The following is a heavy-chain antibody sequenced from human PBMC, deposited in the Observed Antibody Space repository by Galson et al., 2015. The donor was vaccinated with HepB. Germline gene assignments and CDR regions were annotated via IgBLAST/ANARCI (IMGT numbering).Heavy chain of an antibody. CDR1: GFTFSSYA. J-gene: IGHJ4*02. CDR2: ISYDGSNK. Sequence: SLRLSCAASGFTFSSYAMHWVRQAPGKGLEWVAVISYDGSNKYYADSVKGRFTISRDNSKNTLYLQMNSLRAEDTAVYYCARDRYYDSSGALDYWGQGTLVTVSS. D-gene: IGHD3-22*01. CDR3: ARDRYYDSSGALDY. V-gene: IGHV3-30-3*01.